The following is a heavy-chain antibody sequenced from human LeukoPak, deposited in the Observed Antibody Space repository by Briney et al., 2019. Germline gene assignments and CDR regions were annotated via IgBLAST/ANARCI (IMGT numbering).Heavy chain of an antibody. Sequence: GGSLRLSCAASGFTFSSYGMHWVRQAPGKGLEWVAVIWYDGSNKYYADSVKGRFTISRDNSKNTLYLQMSSLRAEDTAVYYCAKEITMIPKLDFDYWGQGTLVTVSS. D-gene: IGHD3-22*01. CDR2: IWYDGSNK. CDR1: GFTFSSYG. J-gene: IGHJ4*02. V-gene: IGHV3-33*06. CDR3: AKEITMIPKLDFDY.